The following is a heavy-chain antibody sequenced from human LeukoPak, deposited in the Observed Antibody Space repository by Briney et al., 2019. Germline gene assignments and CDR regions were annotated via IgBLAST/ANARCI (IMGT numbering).Heavy chain of an antibody. CDR1: GFTFDDYA. CDR2: ISWNSGSI. V-gene: IGHV3-9*01. Sequence: PGGSLRLSCAASGFTFDDYAMHWVRQAPGKGLEWVSGISWNSGSIGYADSVKGRFTISRDNAKNSLYLQMNSLRAEDTALYYCAKDSYCSSTSCYRGAFDYWGQGTLVTVSS. D-gene: IGHD2-2*01. J-gene: IGHJ4*02. CDR3: AKDSYCSSTSCYRGAFDY.